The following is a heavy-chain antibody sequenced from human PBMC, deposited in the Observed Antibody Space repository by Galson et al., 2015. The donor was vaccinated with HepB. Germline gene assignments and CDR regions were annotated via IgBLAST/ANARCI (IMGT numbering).Heavy chain of an antibody. V-gene: IGHV1-18*04. CDR1: GYTFTSYG. Sequence: SCKASGYTFTSYGISWVRQAPGQGLEWMGWISAYNGNTNYAQKLQGRVTMTTDTSTSTAYMELRSLRSDDTAVYYCARGDGITMVRGDLDYWGQGTLVTVSS. D-gene: IGHD3-10*01. J-gene: IGHJ4*02. CDR3: ARGDGITMVRGDLDY. CDR2: ISAYNGNT.